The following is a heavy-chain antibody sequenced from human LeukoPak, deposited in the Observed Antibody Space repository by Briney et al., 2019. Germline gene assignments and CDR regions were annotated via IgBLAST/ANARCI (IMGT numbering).Heavy chain of an antibody. CDR3: ARGHEKYYYGSGNNAFDI. Sequence: ASVKVSCKASGYTFTSYYMHWVRQAPGQGLEWMGIINPSGGSTSYAQKFQGRVTMTRDMSTSTVHMELSSLRSEDTAVYYCARGHEKYYYGSGNNAFDIWGRGTMVTVSS. CDR1: GYTFTSYY. J-gene: IGHJ3*02. CDR2: INPSGGST. D-gene: IGHD3-10*01. V-gene: IGHV1-46*01.